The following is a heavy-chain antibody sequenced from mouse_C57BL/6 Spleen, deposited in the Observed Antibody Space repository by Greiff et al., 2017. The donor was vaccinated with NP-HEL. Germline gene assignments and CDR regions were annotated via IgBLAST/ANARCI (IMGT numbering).Heavy chain of an antibody. Sequence: EVQLQQSGPELVKPGASVKISCKASGYTFTDYYMNWVKQSHGKSLEWIGDINPNNGGTSYNQKFKGKATLTVDKSSSTAYMELRSLTSEDSAVYYCAQQAIATVGAMDYWGQGTSVTVSS. V-gene: IGHV1-26*01. CDR2: INPNNGGT. CDR1: GYTFTDYY. J-gene: IGHJ4*01. D-gene: IGHD1-1*01. CDR3: AQQAIATVGAMDY.